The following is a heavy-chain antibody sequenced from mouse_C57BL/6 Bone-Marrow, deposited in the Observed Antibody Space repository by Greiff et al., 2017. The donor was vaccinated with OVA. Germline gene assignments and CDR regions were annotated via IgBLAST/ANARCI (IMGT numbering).Heavy chain of an antibody. CDR1: GFNIKDDY. Sequence: EVQLQQSGAELVRPGASVKLSCTASGFNIKDDYMHWVKQRPEQGLEWIGWIDPENGDTEYASKFQGKATITADTSSNTAYLQLSSLTSEDTAVYYCTILFYYYAMDYWGQGTSVTVSA. CDR2: IDPENGDT. CDR3: TILFYYYAMDY. V-gene: IGHV14-4*01. J-gene: IGHJ4*01. D-gene: IGHD6-1*01.